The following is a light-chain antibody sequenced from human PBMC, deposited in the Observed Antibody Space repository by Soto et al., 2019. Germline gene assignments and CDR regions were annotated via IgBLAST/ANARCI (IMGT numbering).Light chain of an antibody. Sequence: DIQMTQSPSSLSASVGDRVTITCRASQSISSYLNWYQQKPGKAPKLLIYAASSLQSGVPSRFSGSGSATSFTLTISSLQPEDFATYYCQQSYSTPPGTVGQGTKVDIK. CDR1: QSISSY. CDR2: AAS. V-gene: IGKV1-39*01. J-gene: IGKJ1*01. CDR3: QQSYSTPPGT.